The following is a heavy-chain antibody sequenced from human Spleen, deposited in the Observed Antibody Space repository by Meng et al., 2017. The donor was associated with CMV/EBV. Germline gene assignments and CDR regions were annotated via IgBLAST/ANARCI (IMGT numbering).Heavy chain of an antibody. D-gene: IGHD2-8*01. V-gene: IGHV1-18*01. Sequence: ASVKVSCKASGYIFISYGITWARQAPGQGLEWMGWISAYNGNTNYAQKLQGRVTKTTDTSTSTAYMELRSLRSDDTAVYYCARVYNWFDPWGQGTLVTVSS. CDR2: ISAYNGNT. CDR1: GYIFISYG. CDR3: ARVYNWFDP. J-gene: IGHJ5*02.